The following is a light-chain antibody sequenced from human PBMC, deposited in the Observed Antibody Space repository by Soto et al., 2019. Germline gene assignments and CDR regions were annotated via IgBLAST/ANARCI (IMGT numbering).Light chain of an antibody. Sequence: QAVVTQEPSFSVSPGGTVTFTCGLSSGSVSTNYYPSWYQQTPGQAPRTLIYNTNSRSSGVPDRFSGSILGNKAALTITGAQADDESDYYCVLYMGLGISVFGEGTQLTVL. CDR2: NTN. J-gene: IGLJ2*01. V-gene: IGLV8-61*01. CDR3: VLYMGLGISV. CDR1: SGSVSTNYY.